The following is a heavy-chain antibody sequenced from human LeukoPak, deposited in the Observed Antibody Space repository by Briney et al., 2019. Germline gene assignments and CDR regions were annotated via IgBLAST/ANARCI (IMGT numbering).Heavy chain of an antibody. J-gene: IGHJ4*02. V-gene: IGHV4-39*07. CDR2: IYYSGST. CDR3: ARGPYYYGSGSYYILTYFDY. D-gene: IGHD3-10*01. Sequence: SETLSLTCTVSGGSISSSSYYWGWIRQPPGKGLEWIGSIYYSGSTYYNPSLKSRVTISVDTSKNQFSLKLSSVTAADTAVYYCARGPYYYGSGSYYILTYFDYWGQGTLVTVSS. CDR1: GGSISSSSYY.